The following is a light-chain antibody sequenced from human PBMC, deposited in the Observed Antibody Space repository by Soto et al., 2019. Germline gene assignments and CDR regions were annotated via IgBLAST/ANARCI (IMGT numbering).Light chain of an antibody. CDR1: QSLTGTY. Sequence: EVVLTQSPGTLSLSPGDRAALSCKASQSLTGTYLAWYQQKPGQPPRLLMYGASTRLTGIPDRFSGSGSGTDFTLTISRLETEDFAVYYCQHCDGLPRAFGQGTKVEI. V-gene: IGKV3-20*01. CDR2: GAS. CDR3: QHCDGLPRA. J-gene: IGKJ1*01.